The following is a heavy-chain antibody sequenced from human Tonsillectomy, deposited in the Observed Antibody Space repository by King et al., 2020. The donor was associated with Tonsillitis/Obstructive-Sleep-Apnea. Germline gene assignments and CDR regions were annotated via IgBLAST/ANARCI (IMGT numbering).Heavy chain of an antibody. J-gene: IGHJ4*02. D-gene: IGHD3-9*01. CDR1: GGSISSSDYY. Sequence: QLQESGPGLVKPSQTLSLTCTVSGGSISSSDYYWSWIRQHPGKGLEWIGYIFYTGSTYYNPPLRSRLTMSVDTSKNQFSLRLSSVTAADTAVYYCARKADTAGYYNEAPHFDYWGQGILVTVSS. V-gene: IGHV4-31*03. CDR2: IFYTGST. CDR3: ARKADTAGYYNEAPHFDY.